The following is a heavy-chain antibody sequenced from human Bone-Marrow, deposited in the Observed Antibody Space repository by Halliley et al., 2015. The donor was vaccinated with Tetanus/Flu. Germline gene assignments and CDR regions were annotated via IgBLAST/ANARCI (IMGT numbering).Heavy chain of an antibody. Sequence: GLVKPSETLSLTCTVSGGSISTFYWSWIRQTPGKRLEWIGYIYYSGTTNYNPSLKRRATISVDTSKNQFSLRLTSVTAADTAVYYCASHSGWANFDSWGQGTLVTVSS. V-gene: IGHV4-59*01. CDR1: GGSISTFY. J-gene: IGHJ4*02. CDR2: IYYSGTT. CDR3: ASHSGWANFDS. D-gene: IGHD6-19*01.